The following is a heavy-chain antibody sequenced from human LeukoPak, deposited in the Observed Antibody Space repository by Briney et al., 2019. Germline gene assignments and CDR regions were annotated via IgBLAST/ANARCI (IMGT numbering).Heavy chain of an antibody. CDR1: GFTFDDYA. Sequence: GGSLRLSCAASGFTFDDYAMHWVRHAPGKGLEWVSGISWNSGSIGYADSVKGRFTISRDNAKNSLYLQMNSLRAEDTALYYCATGGSRSYWGQGTLVTVSS. CDR3: ATGGSRSY. D-gene: IGHD6-13*01. J-gene: IGHJ4*02. CDR2: ISWNSGSI. V-gene: IGHV3-9*01.